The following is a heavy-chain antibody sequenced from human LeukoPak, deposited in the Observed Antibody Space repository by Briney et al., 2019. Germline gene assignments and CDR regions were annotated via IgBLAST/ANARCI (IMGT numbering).Heavy chain of an antibody. CDR2: ISAYNGNT. D-gene: IGHD6-6*01. V-gene: IGHV1-18*01. Sequence: ASVKVSCKASGYTFTSYGISWVRQAPGQGLEWMGWISAYNGNTNYAQKLQGRVTMTTDTSTSTAYMELRSRRSDDTAVYYCAREIAARPLFDYWGQGTLVTVSS. J-gene: IGHJ4*02. CDR3: AREIAARPLFDY. CDR1: GYTFTSYG.